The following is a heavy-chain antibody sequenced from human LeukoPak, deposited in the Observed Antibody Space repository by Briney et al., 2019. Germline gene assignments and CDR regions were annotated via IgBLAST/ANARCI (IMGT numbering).Heavy chain of an antibody. J-gene: IGHJ4*02. CDR1: GSTFSSYA. CDR3: ATVDY. Sequence: PGGSLRLSCAASGSTFSSYARHWVRQAPGKGLEWVAVISYDGSNKYYADSVKGRFTISRENSNHTPYLQMNSLRAEDTAVYYCATVDYWGQGTLVTVSS. V-gene: IGHV3-30-3*01. CDR2: ISYDGSNK.